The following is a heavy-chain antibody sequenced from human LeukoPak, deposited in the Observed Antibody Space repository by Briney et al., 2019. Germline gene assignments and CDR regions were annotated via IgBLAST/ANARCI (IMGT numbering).Heavy chain of an antibody. CDR3: ARGGITMVRGVGYYYYMYV. CDR1: GGSFSGYY. V-gene: IGHV4-34*01. D-gene: IGHD3-10*01. CDR2: INHRGST. Sequence: PSETLSLTCAVYGGSFSGYYWSWVRQPPGKGLERIAEINHRGSTNYNPSLKSRVTISGDTSKNQFYMKLSSVTAADTAVYYCARGGITMVRGVGYYYYMYVWGKGTTVTVSS. J-gene: IGHJ6*03.